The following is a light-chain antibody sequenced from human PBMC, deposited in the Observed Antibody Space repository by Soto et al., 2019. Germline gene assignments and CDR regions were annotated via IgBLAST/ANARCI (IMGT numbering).Light chain of an antibody. J-gene: IGKJ1*01. CDR1: QSVSGSD. Sequence: EVVLTQSPGTLSLSPGERATLSCRASQSVSGSDLAWYQQKPGQAPRLLISGVSNRATGTPDRFSGSGSGTDFTLTISRLEPEDFAVYYCQQYGSSPPTFGQGTKVDIK. V-gene: IGKV3-20*01. CDR2: GVS. CDR3: QQYGSSPPT.